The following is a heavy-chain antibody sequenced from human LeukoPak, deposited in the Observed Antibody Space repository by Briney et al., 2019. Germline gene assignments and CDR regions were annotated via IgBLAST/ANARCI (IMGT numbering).Heavy chain of an antibody. CDR2: ISYSGST. CDR3: AREGTAGTNLNWFDP. CDR1: GGSISSYY. J-gene: IGHJ5*02. Sequence: SETLSPTCTVSGGSISSYYWSWIRQPPGKGLEWIGYISYSGSTNFNPSLKSRVTISVDTSKNQFSLKLSSVTAADTAVYYCAREGTAGTNLNWFDPWGQGTLVTVSS. D-gene: IGHD1-1*01. V-gene: IGHV4-59*01.